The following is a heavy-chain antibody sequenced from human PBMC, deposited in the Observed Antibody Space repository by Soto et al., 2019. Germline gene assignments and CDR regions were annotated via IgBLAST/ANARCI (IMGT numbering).Heavy chain of an antibody. Sequence: GGSLRLSCAASGFTVSSNYMSWVRQAPGKGLEWVSVIYSGGSTYYAESVKGRFTISRDNSKNTLYLQMNSLRAEDTAVYYCARDAGSGSYHPGAFDIWGQGTMVTVSS. CDR2: IYSGGST. D-gene: IGHD3-10*01. J-gene: IGHJ3*02. V-gene: IGHV3-66*01. CDR1: GFTVSSNY. CDR3: ARDAGSGSYHPGAFDI.